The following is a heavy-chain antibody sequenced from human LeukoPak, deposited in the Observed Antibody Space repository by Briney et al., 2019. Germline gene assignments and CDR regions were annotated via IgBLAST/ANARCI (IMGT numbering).Heavy chain of an antibody. CDR3: ARKYAPGTYPLDY. D-gene: IGHD3-10*01. J-gene: IGHJ4*02. Sequence: PGGSLRLSCAASGFSFSTYSMSWVRQAPGKGLEWVSVISDTGATTFYADSVKGRFTISRDNSKNTLYLQMSSLRVEDTAVYYCARKYAPGTYPLDYWGQGILVTVSS. CDR1: GFSFSTYS. V-gene: IGHV3-23*01. CDR2: ISDTGATT.